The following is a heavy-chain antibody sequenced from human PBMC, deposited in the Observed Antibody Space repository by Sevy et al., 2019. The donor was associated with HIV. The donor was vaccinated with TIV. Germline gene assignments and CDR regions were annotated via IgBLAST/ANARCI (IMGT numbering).Heavy chain of an antibody. V-gene: IGHV3-23*01. CDR2: IFRSGGVT. J-gene: IGHJ3*02. D-gene: IGHD3-22*01. Sequence: GGSLRLSCAASGFTFSSDSMNWVRQAPGKGLEWVSTIFRSGGVTYYADSVKGRCTISRDNFKNTLNLQMHSLRAEDTAVYYCAGGRYDSSGSFDAFDIWGQGTMVTVSS. CDR3: AGGRYDSSGSFDAFDI. CDR1: GFTFSSDS.